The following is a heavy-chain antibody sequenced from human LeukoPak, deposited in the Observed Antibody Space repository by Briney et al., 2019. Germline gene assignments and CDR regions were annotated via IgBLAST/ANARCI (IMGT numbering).Heavy chain of an antibody. CDR1: GGSFSGYY. J-gene: IGHJ6*03. V-gene: IGHV4-34*01. CDR3: AGGYCSGGSCYSYYYYNYMDV. D-gene: IGHD2-15*01. Sequence: SETLSLTCAVYGGSFSGYYWSWIRQPPGKGLEWIGEINHSGSTNYNPSLKSRVTISVDTSKNQFSLKLSSVTAADTAVYYCAGGYCSGGSCYSYYYYNYMDVWGKGTTVTVSS. CDR2: INHSGST.